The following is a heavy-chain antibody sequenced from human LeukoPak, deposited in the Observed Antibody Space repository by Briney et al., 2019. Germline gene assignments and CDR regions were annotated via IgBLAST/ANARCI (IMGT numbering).Heavy chain of an antibody. J-gene: IGHJ4*02. V-gene: IGHV1-69*04. CDR2: IIPILGIA. CDR3: ARSRYCTSTSCYGALDY. Sequence: SVKVSCKASGGTFSSYAISWVRQAPGQGLEWMGRIIPILGIANYAQKFQGRVTITADKSTSTAYMELSSLRSEDTAVYYCARSRYCTSTSCYGALDYWGQGTLVTVSS. D-gene: IGHD2-2*01. CDR1: GGTFSSYA.